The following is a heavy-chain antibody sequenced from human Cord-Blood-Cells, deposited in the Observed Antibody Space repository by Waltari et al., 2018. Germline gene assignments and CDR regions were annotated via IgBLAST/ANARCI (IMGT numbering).Heavy chain of an antibody. CDR3: ARFEPGIAAAGTTFDI. Sequence: QVQLVQSGAEVKKPGASVKVSCKASGYTFPSSYMHWVRQAPGQGLEWMGIISPSGGSTGYAKKFQGRVTMTRDTSTSTVYMELSRLRSEDTAVYYCARFEPGIAAAGTTFDIWGQGTMVTVSS. CDR2: ISPSGGST. CDR1: GYTFPSSY. J-gene: IGHJ3*02. V-gene: IGHV1-46*01. D-gene: IGHD6-13*01.